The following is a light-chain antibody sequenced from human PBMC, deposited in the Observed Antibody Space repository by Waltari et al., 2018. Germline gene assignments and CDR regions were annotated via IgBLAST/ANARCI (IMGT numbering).Light chain of an antibody. CDR2: KAS. Sequence: DIQMTQFPSTLSASIGDRVTITCRASQSINTWLAWYQRKPGKAPKLLIYKASTLESGVPSRFSGDGSGTEFTLTIDSLQPDDFASYYCQQYKAYSTFGQGTQVDI. CDR1: QSINTW. CDR3: QQYKAYST. J-gene: IGKJ1*01. V-gene: IGKV1-5*03.